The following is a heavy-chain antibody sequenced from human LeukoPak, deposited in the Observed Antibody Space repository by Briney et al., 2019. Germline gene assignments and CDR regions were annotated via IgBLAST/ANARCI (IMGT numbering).Heavy chain of an antibody. D-gene: IGHD3-10*01. J-gene: IGHJ4*02. CDR1: GGSISSSSYY. CDR2: IYYSGST. Sequence: KPSETLSLTCTVSGGSISSSSYYWGWIRQPPGKGLEWIGSIYYSGSTYYNPSLKSRVTISVDTSKNQFSLKLSSVTAADTAVYYCARASRAWFGAPGDYWGQGTLVTVSS. V-gene: IGHV4-39*07. CDR3: ARASRAWFGAPGDY.